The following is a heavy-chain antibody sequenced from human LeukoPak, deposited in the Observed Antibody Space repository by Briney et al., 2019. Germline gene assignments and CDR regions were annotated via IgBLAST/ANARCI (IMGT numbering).Heavy chain of an antibody. CDR2: ISASGGST. Sequence: PGGSLRLSCAASGLSISTYGTFSAYTMAWVRQAPGTGLEETAAISASGGSTYYADSVKGRFTISRDNSKNTLFLQMNSLRAEDTALYYCAKDPVERSHSHGYDYWGRGNAVTVSS. CDR3: AKDPVERSHSHGYDY. V-gene: IGHV3-23*01. CDR1: GLSISTYGTFSAYT. D-gene: IGHD5-18*01. J-gene: IGHJ4*02.